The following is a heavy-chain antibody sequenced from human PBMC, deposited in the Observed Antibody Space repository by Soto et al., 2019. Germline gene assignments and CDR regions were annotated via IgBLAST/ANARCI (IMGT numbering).Heavy chain of an antibody. D-gene: IGHD6-13*01. Sequence: ASVKVSCKASGYTSTNLDINWVRQATGQGLEWMGWMNPNSDTGCAQKFQGRLTMTRDTSTHTVYMELSSLRSDDTAVYYCARYEVAAAFTSWGQGTPVTVSS. CDR1: GYTSTNLD. V-gene: IGHV1-8*01. CDR2: MNPNSDT. CDR3: ARYEVAAAFTS. J-gene: IGHJ5*02.